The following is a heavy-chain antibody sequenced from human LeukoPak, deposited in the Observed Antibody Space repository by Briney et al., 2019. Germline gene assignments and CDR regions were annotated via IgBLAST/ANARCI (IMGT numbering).Heavy chain of an antibody. D-gene: IGHD3-16*01. Sequence: GGSLRLSCAASGFTFSSYAMSWVRQAPGKGLEWVSAISGSGGSTYYADSVKGPFTISRDNSKNTLYLQMNSLRAEDTAVYCCAKEGMITGFFDYWGQGTLVTVSS. V-gene: IGHV3-23*01. CDR1: GFTFSSYA. CDR3: AKEGMITGFFDY. CDR2: ISGSGGST. J-gene: IGHJ4*02.